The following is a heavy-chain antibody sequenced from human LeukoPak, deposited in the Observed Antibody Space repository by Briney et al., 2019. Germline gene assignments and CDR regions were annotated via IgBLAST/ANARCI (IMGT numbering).Heavy chain of an antibody. CDR3: ARVQSAPFSVFGGGPSAP. Sequence: ASVKVSCKASGGTFSSYAISWVRQAPGQGLEWMGRIIPIFGTANYAQKFQGRVTITADESTSTAYMELSSLRSEDTAVYYCARVQSAPFSVFGGGPSAPGGRGPLVTVSS. CDR1: GGTFSSYA. V-gene: IGHV1-69*13. CDR2: IIPIFGTA. D-gene: IGHD3-16*01. J-gene: IGHJ5*02.